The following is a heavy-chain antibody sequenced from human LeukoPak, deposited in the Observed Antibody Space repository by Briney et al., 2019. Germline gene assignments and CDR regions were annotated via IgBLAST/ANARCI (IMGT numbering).Heavy chain of an antibody. CDR1: GFSFSGYT. CDR3: ARGTVTAPDY. D-gene: IGHD2-21*02. V-gene: IGHV3-48*01. J-gene: IGHJ4*02. CDR2: ISSSSSTI. Sequence: GGSLRLSCAASGFSFSGYTMNWVRQAPGKGLEWVSYISSSSSTIYYADSVKGRFTISRDNSKNTLYLQMNRLRPEDTAVYYCARGTVTAPDYWGQGTLVTVSS.